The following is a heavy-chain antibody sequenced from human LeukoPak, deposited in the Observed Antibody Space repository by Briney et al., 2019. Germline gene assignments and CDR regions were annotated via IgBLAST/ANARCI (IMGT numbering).Heavy chain of an antibody. CDR3: AKGVAGTMSDAFDI. Sequence: PGGSLRLSCAASGFTFSSYSMNWVRQAPGKGLEWVSYISSSSSTIYYADSVKGRFTISRDNAKNSLYLQMNSLRAEDTAVYYCAKGVAGTMSDAFDIWGHGTMVTVSS. V-gene: IGHV3-48*04. J-gene: IGHJ3*02. CDR1: GFTFSSYS. D-gene: IGHD6-19*01. CDR2: ISSSSSTI.